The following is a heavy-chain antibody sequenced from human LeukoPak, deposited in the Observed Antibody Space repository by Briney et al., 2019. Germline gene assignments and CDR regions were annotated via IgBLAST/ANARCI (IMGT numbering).Heavy chain of an antibody. D-gene: IGHD2-15*01. V-gene: IGHV3-23*01. CDR2: ISGGGGNT. CDR1: GFTFSSYS. CDR3: AKGPLVEVAGTTWDY. Sequence: GGSLRLSCSASGFTFSSYSMSWVRQAPGKGLEWVSAISGGGGNTYYADSVKGRFTNSRDNSKNTLYLQMNSLRAEDSALYYCAKGPLVEVAGTTWDYWGLGTLVTVSS. J-gene: IGHJ4*02.